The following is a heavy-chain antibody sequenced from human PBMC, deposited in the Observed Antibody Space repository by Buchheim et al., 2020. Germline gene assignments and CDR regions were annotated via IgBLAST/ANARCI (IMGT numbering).Heavy chain of an antibody. CDR1: GFTFSSYS. Sequence: EVQLVESGRGLVKPGGSLRLSCAASGFTFSSYSMNWVRQAPGKGLEWVSSISSRSSYIDYADSVKGRFTISRDNAKNSLYLQMNSLRAEDTAVYYCARGSGSGWYYFDYWGQGTL. J-gene: IGHJ4*02. D-gene: IGHD6-19*01. V-gene: IGHV3-21*01. CDR3: ARGSGSGWYYFDY. CDR2: ISSRSSYI.